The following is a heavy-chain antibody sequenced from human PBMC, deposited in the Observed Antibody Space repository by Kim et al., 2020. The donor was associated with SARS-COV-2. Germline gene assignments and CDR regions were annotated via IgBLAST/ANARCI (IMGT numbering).Heavy chain of an antibody. V-gene: IGHV1-69*13. J-gene: IGHJ6*02. D-gene: IGHD1-26*01. CDR3: ARGTFSIVGATRTHYGMDV. CDR2: IIPIFGTA. CDR1: GGTFSSYA. Sequence: SVKVSCKASGGTFSSYAISWVRQAPGQGLEWMGGIIPIFGTANYAQKFQGRVTITADESTSTAYMELSSLRSEDTAVYYCARGTFSIVGATRTHYGMDVWGQGTTVTVSS.